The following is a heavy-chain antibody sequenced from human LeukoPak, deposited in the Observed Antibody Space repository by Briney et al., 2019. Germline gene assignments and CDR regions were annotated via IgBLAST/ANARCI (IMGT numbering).Heavy chain of an antibody. V-gene: IGHV3-23*01. CDR1: GFTFSSYS. CDR2: MSSSDDGR. Sequence: TGGSPRLSCAASGFTFSSYSMNWVRQAPGKGLEWVSAMSSSDDGRYYAASVRGRFTISRDTSRSTLYLQMNSLRAEDAAVYYCAKAPVTSCRGAFCYPFDYWGQGTLVTVSS. J-gene: IGHJ4*02. D-gene: IGHD2-15*01. CDR3: AKAPVTSCRGAFCYPFDY.